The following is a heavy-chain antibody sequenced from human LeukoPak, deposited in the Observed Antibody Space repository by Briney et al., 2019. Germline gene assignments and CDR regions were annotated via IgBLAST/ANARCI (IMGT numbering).Heavy chain of an antibody. J-gene: IGHJ3*02. Sequence: ASVNVSCKASGYTFTGYYMHWVRQAPGQGLEWMGWINPNSGGTNYAQKLQGRVTMTRDTSISTAYMELSRLRSDDTAVYYCARGLVGAMGVANAFDIWGQGTMVTVSS. D-gene: IGHD1-26*01. CDR2: INPNSGGT. CDR1: GYTFTGYY. V-gene: IGHV1-2*02. CDR3: ARGLVGAMGVANAFDI.